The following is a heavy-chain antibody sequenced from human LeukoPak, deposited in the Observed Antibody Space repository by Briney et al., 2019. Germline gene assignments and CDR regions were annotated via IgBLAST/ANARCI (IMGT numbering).Heavy chain of an antibody. CDR2: ISSLSGTI. J-gene: IGHJ4*02. CDR3: AKLSMAIWGAFDY. D-gene: IGHD2/OR15-2a*01. V-gene: IGHV3-48*01. Sequence: GGSLRLSCAASGFNFRSYSMNWVRQAPGKGLEWVSYISSLSGTIYYADSVKGRFIISRDNSKNTLYLQMNSLRTEDTAVYYCAKLSMAIWGAFDYWGQGTLVTVSS. CDR1: GFNFRSYS.